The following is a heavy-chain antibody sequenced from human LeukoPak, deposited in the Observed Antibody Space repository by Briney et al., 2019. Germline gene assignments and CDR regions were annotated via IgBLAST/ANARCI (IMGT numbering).Heavy chain of an antibody. CDR1: GYTFTSYD. CDR2: MNPNSGNT. V-gene: IGHV1-8*01. J-gene: IGHJ6*03. CDR3: ARDWRHCSSTSCPQIYYYYMDV. Sequence: ASVKVSCKASGYTFTSYDINWVRQATGQGLEWMGWMNPNSGNTGYAQKFQGRVTMTRDTSSSTVYMELSSLRSEDTAVYYCARDWRHCSSTSCPQIYYYYMDVWGKGTTVTVSS. D-gene: IGHD2-2*01.